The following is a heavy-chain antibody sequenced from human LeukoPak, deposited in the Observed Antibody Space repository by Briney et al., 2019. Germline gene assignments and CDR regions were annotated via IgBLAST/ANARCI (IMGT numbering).Heavy chain of an antibody. D-gene: IGHD6-13*01. J-gene: IGHJ4*02. CDR3: ARGARFQQLVPDYYFDY. CDR2: INKDGSEK. Sequence: GGALRLSCAASGVTFSSYWMSWGREAQGEGVGGGAHINKDGSEKYYVDSVKGRFTISRDHAKNSLYLQMNSLRAEDTAVYYCARGARFQQLVPDYYFDYWGQGTLVTVSS. CDR1: GVTFSSYW. V-gene: IGHV3-7*03.